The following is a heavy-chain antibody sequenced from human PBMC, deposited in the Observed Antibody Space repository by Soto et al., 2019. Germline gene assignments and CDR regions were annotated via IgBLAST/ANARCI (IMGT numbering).Heavy chain of an antibody. V-gene: IGHV1-69*06. CDR2: IIPIFGTA. D-gene: IGHD3-22*01. Sequence: SVKVSCKASGGTFSIYAISGVLQAPLQGREWMGGIIPIFGTANYAQKFQGRVTITADKSASTAYMELSSLRSEDTAVYYCARGLGYYYDSSGYFPFGYWGQGTLVTVSS. CDR1: GGTFSIYA. CDR3: ARGLGYYYDSSGYFPFGY. J-gene: IGHJ4*02.